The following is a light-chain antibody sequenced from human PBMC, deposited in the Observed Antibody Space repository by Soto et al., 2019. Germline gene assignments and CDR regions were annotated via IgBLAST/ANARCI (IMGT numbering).Light chain of an antibody. CDR1: SSDIGGHNY. V-gene: IGLV2-8*01. J-gene: IGLJ3*02. CDR2: DVT. CDR3: SSSGVTDKV. Sequence: SALTQPPSASGSPGQSVTISCTGTSSDIGGHNYVSWYQQHPGKAPKLVIYDVTKRPSGVPGRFSGSKSGNTASLTVSGLRAEDEADYYSSSSGVTDKVFGGGTKVTVL.